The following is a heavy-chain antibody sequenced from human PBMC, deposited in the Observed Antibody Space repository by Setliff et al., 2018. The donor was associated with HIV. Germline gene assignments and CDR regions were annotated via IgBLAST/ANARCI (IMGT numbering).Heavy chain of an antibody. CDR2: IHYGGGT. CDR3: ARAVIRREDRGMWTKLWSAPNHMDV. V-gene: IGHV4-59*01. J-gene: IGHJ6*03. Sequence: ASETLSLTCSLSGGSISNYYWVWSRQSPGKGLEWIGHIHYGGGTYYNPSLESRVSISRDTSKNQFSLNLRDVTAGDTALYYCARAVIRREDRGMWTKLWSAPNHMDVWGKGITVTVSS. D-gene: IGHD3-10*01. CDR1: GGSISNYY.